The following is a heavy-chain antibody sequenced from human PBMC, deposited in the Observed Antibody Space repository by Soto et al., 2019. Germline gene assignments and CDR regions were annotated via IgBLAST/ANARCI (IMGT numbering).Heavy chain of an antibody. CDR1: GYTFTSYG. J-gene: IGHJ6*02. Sequence: ASVKVSCKASGYTFTSYGISWVRQAPGQGLEWMGWISAYNGNTNYAQKLQGRVTMTTDTSTSTAYMELRSLRSDDTAVYYCARDEEDNTMVRGVLGNYYYYGMDVWGQGTTVTVSS. D-gene: IGHD3-10*01. V-gene: IGHV1-18*01. CDR3: ARDEEDNTMVRGVLGNYYYYGMDV. CDR2: ISAYNGNT.